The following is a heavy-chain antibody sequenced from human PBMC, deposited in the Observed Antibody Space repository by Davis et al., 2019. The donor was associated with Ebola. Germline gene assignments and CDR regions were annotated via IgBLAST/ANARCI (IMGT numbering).Heavy chain of an antibody. CDR2: INAGNGNT. V-gene: IGHV1-3*01. Sequence: ASVKVSCKASGYTFTSYAMHWVRQAPGQRLEWMGWINAGNGNTKYSQKFQGRVTITRDTSASTAYMELSSLRSEDTAVYYCAREAIRGLGAFDYWGQGTLVTVSS. D-gene: IGHD3-10*01. CDR3: AREAIRGLGAFDY. CDR1: GYTFTSYA. J-gene: IGHJ4*02.